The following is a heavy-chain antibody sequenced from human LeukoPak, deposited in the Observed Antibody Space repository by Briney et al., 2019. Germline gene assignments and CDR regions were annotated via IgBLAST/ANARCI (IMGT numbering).Heavy chain of an antibody. D-gene: IGHD4-17*01. CDR3: ARDGGGDYDLLRAWFDP. Sequence: PSQTLSLTCTVSGGSIKSGGYYWSWIRQHPGKGLEWIGYISLSGGTYHNPSLKSRVTISVDTSKNQFSLKLSSVTAADTAVYYCARDGGGDYDLLRAWFDPWGQGTLVTVSS. J-gene: IGHJ5*02. CDR2: ISLSGGT. CDR1: GGSIKSGGYY. V-gene: IGHV4-31*03.